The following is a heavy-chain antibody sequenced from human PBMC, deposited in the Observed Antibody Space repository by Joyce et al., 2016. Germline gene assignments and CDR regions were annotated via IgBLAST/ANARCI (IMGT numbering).Heavy chain of an antibody. CDR3: ARLRGSSGWFNG. J-gene: IGHJ4*02. CDR2: IQKEGSGK. D-gene: IGHD6-19*01. Sequence: EVQLVESGGGLVQPGRSLRLSCATSGFTFTNYWMSWVRQAPGKGLEWVANIQKEGSGKNYVDSVRGRVTISRDNDMNSVSLQMNSLRVEDTAVYYCARLRGSSGWFNGWGQGTLVSVSS. V-gene: IGHV3-7*03. CDR1: GFTFTNYW.